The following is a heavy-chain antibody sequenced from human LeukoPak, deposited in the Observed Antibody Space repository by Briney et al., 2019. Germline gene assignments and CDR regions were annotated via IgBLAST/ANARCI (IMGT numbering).Heavy chain of an antibody. Sequence: SETLSLTCAVYGGSFSGYYWSWIRQPPGKGLEWIGEINHSGSTNYNPSLKSRVTISVDTSKNQFSLKLSSVTAADTAVYYRARVWSSSWGQGTLVTVSS. CDR3: ARVWSSS. J-gene: IGHJ4*02. D-gene: IGHD6-13*01. CDR2: INHSGST. V-gene: IGHV4-34*01. CDR1: GGSFSGYY.